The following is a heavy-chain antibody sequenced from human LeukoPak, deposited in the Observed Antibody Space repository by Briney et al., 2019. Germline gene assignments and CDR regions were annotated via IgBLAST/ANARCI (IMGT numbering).Heavy chain of an antibody. CDR2: ISYDGSNK. Sequence: GGSLRLSCAASGFTFSTYEMNWVRQAPGKGLEWVAVISYDGSNKYYADSVKGRFTISRDNSKNTLYLQMNSLRAEDTAVYYCARATYCSGGSCFDYWGQGTLVTVSS. D-gene: IGHD2-15*01. V-gene: IGHV3-30*04. J-gene: IGHJ4*02. CDR3: ARATYCSGGSCFDY. CDR1: GFTFSTYE.